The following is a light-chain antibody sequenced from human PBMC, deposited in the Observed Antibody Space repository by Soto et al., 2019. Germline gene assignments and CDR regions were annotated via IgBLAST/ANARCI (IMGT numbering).Light chain of an antibody. J-gene: IGKJ2*01. CDR1: QSVSSSY. CDR2: GAS. V-gene: IGKV3-20*01. CDR3: QQYGISPGGT. Sequence: EIVLTQSPGTLSLSPGERAILSCRASQSVSSSYLAWYQQKPGQAPRLLIYGASSRATGIPDRFSGSGSGTDFTLTISRLEPEDFAVYYCQQYGISPGGTFGQGTKLEIK.